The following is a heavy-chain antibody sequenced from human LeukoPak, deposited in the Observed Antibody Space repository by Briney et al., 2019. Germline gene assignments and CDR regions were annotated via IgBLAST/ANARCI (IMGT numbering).Heavy chain of an antibody. J-gene: IGHJ5*02. CDR3: ASRVDYIVVVPAAIGGFDP. D-gene: IGHD2-2*01. CDR1: GGSFSGYY. CDR2: INHSGST. Sequence: SETLSLTCAVYGGSFSGYYWSWIRQPPGKGLEWIGEINHSGSTNYNPSLKSRVTISVDTSKNQFPLKLSSVTAADTAVYYCASRVDYIVVVPAAIGGFDPWGQGTLVTVSS. V-gene: IGHV4-34*01.